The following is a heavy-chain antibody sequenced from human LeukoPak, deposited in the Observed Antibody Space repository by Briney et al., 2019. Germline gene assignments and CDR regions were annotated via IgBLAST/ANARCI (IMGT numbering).Heavy chain of an antibody. V-gene: IGHV3-21*01. J-gene: IGHJ6*03. CDR3: ARDRRYYDILTGYEIGVYMDV. D-gene: IGHD3-9*01. CDR1: GFTFSSYW. Sequence: NPGGSLRLSCAASGFTFSSYWMSWVRQAPGKGLEWVSSISSSSSYIYYADSVKGRFTISRDNAKNSLYLQMNSLRAEDTAVYYCARDRRYYDILTGYEIGVYMDVWGKGTTVTVSS. CDR2: ISSSSSYI.